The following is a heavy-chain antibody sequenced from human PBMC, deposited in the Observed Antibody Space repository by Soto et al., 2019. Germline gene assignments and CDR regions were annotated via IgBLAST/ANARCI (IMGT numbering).Heavy chain of an antibody. D-gene: IGHD6-25*01. CDR2: ISSSSSTI. Sequence: EVQLVESGGGLVQPGGSLRLSCAASGFTFSSYSMNWVRQAPGKGLEWVSYISSSSSTIYYADSVKGRFTISSDNAKNSLCLQINSLRAEDTAVYYCARPGRGYSSGWFDPWGQGTLVSVAS. CDR1: GFTFSSYS. V-gene: IGHV3-48*01. CDR3: ARPGRGYSSGWFDP. J-gene: IGHJ5*02.